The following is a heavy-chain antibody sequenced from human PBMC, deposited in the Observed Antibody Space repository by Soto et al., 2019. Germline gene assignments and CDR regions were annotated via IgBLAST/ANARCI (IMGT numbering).Heavy chain of an antibody. D-gene: IGHD6-6*01. V-gene: IGHV3-23*01. CDR1: GFPFSSYA. J-gene: IGHJ4*02. Sequence: GGSPRLSCAASGFPFSSYAMSWVRPSPGKGLEWVSAIPGSGGSTYYAGSVKGRFTISRDNSKNTLYLQMNNLRVEDTAVYYCAKIGTSSSVSLPLVLLDYWGQGALVTVSS. CDR2: IPGSGGST. CDR3: AKIGTSSSVSLPLVLLDY.